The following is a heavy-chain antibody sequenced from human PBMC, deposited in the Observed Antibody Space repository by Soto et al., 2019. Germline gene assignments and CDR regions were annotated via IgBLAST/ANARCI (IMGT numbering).Heavy chain of an antibody. J-gene: IGHJ6*02. D-gene: IGHD3-10*01. CDR1: GYTFTSYG. CDR3: ARPTLWCGVGMDV. CDR2: ISASNGNT. V-gene: IGHV1-18*04. Sequence: SVKVSCKSSGYTFTSYGISWVRQAPGQGLEWMGWISASNGNTNYAQKLQGRVTMTTDTSTSTAYMELRSLRSDDTAVYYCARPTLWCGVGMDVWGQGTTVTVSS.